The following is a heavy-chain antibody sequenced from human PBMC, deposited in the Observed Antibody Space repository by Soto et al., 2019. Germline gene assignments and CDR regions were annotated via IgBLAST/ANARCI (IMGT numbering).Heavy chain of an antibody. Sequence: GGSLRLSCEVSGFSLSIYGMHWVRQAPGKGLEWVAVIWYDGTTKNYADAVKGRFTISRDSSKNMVYLQMDSLKVEDTAVYYCARDVDRTSHLNWFDPWGQGVMVTVS. CDR1: GFSLSIYG. J-gene: IGHJ5*02. CDR2: IWYDGTTK. CDR3: ARDVDRTSHLNWFDP. D-gene: IGHD5-12*01. V-gene: IGHV3-33*01.